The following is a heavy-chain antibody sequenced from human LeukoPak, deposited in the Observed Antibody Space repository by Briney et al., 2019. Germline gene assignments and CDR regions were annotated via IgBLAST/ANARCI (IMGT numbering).Heavy chain of an antibody. CDR1: GFTFSDYY. V-gene: IGHV3-11*01. J-gene: IGHJ4*02. CDR3: ARVGSSVPDY. CDR2: ISNSGSTI. Sequence: GGSLRLSCAASGFTFSDYYMSCIRQAPGKGLEWVSYISNSGSTIYYADSVKGQFTISRDNAKNSLYLQMNSLRAEDTAVYYCARVGSSVPDYWGQGTLVTVSS. D-gene: IGHD2-2*01.